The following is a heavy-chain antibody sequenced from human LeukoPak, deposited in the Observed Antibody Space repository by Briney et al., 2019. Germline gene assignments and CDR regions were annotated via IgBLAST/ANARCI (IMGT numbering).Heavy chain of an antibody. CDR2: IYYSGSP. CDR3: ARVGTGTEWFGETKPYYFDY. CDR1: GGSISNYY. D-gene: IGHD3-10*01. Sequence: RASETLSLTCTVSGGSISNYYWSWIRQPPGKGLEWIGYIYYSGSPNYNPSLKSRVTISVDTSKNQFSLKLSSVTAADTAVYYCARVGTGTEWFGETKPYYFDYWGQGTLVTVSS. J-gene: IGHJ4*02. V-gene: IGHV4-59*08.